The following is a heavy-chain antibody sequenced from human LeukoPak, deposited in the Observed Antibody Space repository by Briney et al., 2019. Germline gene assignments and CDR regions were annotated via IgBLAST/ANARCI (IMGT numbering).Heavy chain of an antibody. CDR3: ARELYGSGLGPRWY. J-gene: IGHJ4*02. V-gene: IGHV4-4*07. CDR2: IHTSGST. D-gene: IGHD6-19*01. Sequence: PSETLSLTCTVSGGSFTSYYWSWIRQPAGKGLEWIGRIHTSGSTDYNPSLKSRVTMSVDTSKNQFSLKLTSVTAADTAVYYCARELYGSGLGPRWYWGQGTLVTVSS. CDR1: GGSFTSYY.